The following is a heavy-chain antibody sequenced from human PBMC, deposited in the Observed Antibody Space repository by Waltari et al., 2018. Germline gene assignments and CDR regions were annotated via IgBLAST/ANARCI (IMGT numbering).Heavy chain of an antibody. Sequence: QLQLQESGPGLVKPSETLSLTCTVSGGSISSSSYYWGWIRQPPGKGLEWIGSIYYSGSTDYTPSLKSRVTISVDTSKNQFSLKLSSVTAADTAVYYCARGGLGWYFDLWGRGTLVTVSS. CDR3: ARGGLGWYFDL. CDR2: IYYSGST. J-gene: IGHJ2*01. D-gene: IGHD3-16*01. CDR1: GGSISSSSYY. V-gene: IGHV4-39*07.